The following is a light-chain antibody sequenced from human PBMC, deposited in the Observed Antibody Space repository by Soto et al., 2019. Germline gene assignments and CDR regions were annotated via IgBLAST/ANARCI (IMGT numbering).Light chain of an antibody. CDR3: CSYAGGSIYF. CDR1: SSDVGAYDY. Sequence: QSALTQPASVSGSPGQSITISCTGTSSDVGAYDYVSWYLQYPDKAPQLFIYYVDHRPSGVSSRFSGSKSGNTASLTISGLQADDEGDYYCCSYAGGSIYFFGTGTKLTVL. V-gene: IGLV2-14*03. J-gene: IGLJ1*01. CDR2: YVD.